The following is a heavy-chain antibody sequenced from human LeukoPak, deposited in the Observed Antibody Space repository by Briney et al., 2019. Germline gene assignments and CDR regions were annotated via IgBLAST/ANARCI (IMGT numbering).Heavy chain of an antibody. J-gene: IGHJ4*02. CDR1: GFTFSSYE. CDR2: ISSSGSTI. CDR3: AKGEDTMIVVVFDY. Sequence: GGSLRLSCAASGFTFSSYEMNWVRQAPGKGLEWVSYISSSGSTIYYADSVKGRFTISRDNAKNSLYLQMNSLRAEDTAVYYCAKGEDTMIVVVFDYWGQGTLVTVSS. D-gene: IGHD3-22*01. V-gene: IGHV3-48*03.